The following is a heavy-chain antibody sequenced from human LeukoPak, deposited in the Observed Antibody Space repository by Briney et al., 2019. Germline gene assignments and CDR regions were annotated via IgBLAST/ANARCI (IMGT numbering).Heavy chain of an antibody. CDR1: GFTFSSYS. CDR3: ASPGITVNYYYYYYMDV. J-gene: IGHJ6*03. Sequence: GGSLRLSCAASGFTFSSYSMNWVRQAPGKGLEWVSYISSSSSTIYYADSVKGRFTISRDNAKNSLYLQMNSLRAEDTAVYYCASPGITVNYYYYYYMDVWGKGTTVTVSS. CDR2: ISSSSSTI. V-gene: IGHV3-48*01.